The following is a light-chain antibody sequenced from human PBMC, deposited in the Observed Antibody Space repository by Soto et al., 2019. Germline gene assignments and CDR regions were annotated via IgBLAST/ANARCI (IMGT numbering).Light chain of an antibody. V-gene: IGKV1-5*01. CDR2: DAS. CDR1: QSISIW. Sequence: DIQMTQSPSTLSASVGDRVTITCRARQSISIWLAWYQQKPGKAPKLLIYDASILESGVPSRFSGSGSGTEFTLTISSLQPDDFATYYCQQYNSYRTSGQGTKVDIK. CDR3: QQYNSYRT. J-gene: IGKJ1*01.